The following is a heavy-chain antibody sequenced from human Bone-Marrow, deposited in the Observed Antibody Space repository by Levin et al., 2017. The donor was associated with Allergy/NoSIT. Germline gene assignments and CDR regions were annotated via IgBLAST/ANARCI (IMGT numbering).Heavy chain of an antibody. J-gene: IGHJ4*02. CDR2: IWYDGSNK. Sequence: GESLKISCAASGFTFSSYGMHWVRQAPGKGLEWVAVIWYDGSNKYYADSVKGRFTISRDNSKNTLYLQMNSLRAEDTAVYYCARGGAYYGSGDYYFDYWGQGTLVTVSS. CDR3: ARGGAYYGSGDYYFDY. D-gene: IGHD3-10*01. CDR1: GFTFSSYG. V-gene: IGHV3-33*01.